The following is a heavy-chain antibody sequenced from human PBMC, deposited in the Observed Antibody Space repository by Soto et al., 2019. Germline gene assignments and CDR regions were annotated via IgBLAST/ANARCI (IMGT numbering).Heavy chain of an antibody. CDR1: GFSLSTSGVG. D-gene: IGHD1-20*01. V-gene: IGHV2-5*02. CDR3: ARDNWQVTPLFDY. CDR2: IYWDDDK. Sequence: QITLKESGPTLVKPTQTLTLTCTFSGFSLSTSGVGVGWIRQPPGKALEWLALIYWDDDKHYSPSLKSRLTITQEXXNYQVVLTMTNMDPVDTGTYYCARDNWQVTPLFDYWGQGTLVNVSS. J-gene: IGHJ4*02.